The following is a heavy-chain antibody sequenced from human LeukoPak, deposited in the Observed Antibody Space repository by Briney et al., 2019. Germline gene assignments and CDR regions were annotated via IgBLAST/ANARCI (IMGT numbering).Heavy chain of an antibody. J-gene: IGHJ4*02. CDR3: ARLNDYGDYYDVQFGY. CDR1: GGSISSYY. V-gene: IGHV4-34*01. D-gene: IGHD4-17*01. Sequence: SETLSLTCTVSGGSISSYYWSWIRQPPGKGLEWIGEINHSGSTNYNPSLKSRVTISVDTSKNQFSLKLSSVTAADTAVYYCARLNDYGDYYDVQFGYWGQGTLVTVSS. CDR2: INHSGST.